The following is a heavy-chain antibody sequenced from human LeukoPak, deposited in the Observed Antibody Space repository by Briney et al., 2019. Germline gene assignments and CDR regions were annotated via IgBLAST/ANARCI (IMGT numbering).Heavy chain of an antibody. D-gene: IGHD4-17*01. J-gene: IGHJ3*02. CDR2: IYTSGST. V-gene: IGHV4-4*07. Sequence: PSETLSLTCTVSGGSISSYYWSWIRQPAGKGLEWIGRIYTSGSTNYNPSLKSRVTMSVDTSKNQFSLKMSSVTAADTTVYYCASDYGDYAAFDIWGQGTMVTVSS. CDR1: GGSISSYY. CDR3: ASDYGDYAAFDI.